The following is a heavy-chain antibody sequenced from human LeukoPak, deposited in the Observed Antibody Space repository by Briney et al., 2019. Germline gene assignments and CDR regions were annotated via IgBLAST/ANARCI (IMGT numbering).Heavy chain of an antibody. V-gene: IGHV1-69*05. CDR1: GGTFSSYA. J-gene: IGHJ4*02. Sequence: ASVKVSCKASGGTFSSYAISWVRQAPGQGLEWMGGIIPIFGTANYAQKFQGRVTITTDESTSTAYMELSSLRSEDTAVYYCARGAPRGPHRYSPYYFDYWGQGTLVTVSS. D-gene: IGHD3-9*01. CDR3: ARGAPRGPHRYSPYYFDY. CDR2: IIPIFGTA.